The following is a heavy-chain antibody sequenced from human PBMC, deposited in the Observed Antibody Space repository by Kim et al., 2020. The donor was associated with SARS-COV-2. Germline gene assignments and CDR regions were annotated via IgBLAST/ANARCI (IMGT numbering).Heavy chain of an antibody. CDR2: IKQDGSEK. Sequence: GGSLRLSCAASGFIFNSYRMSWVRQAPGKGLEWVASIKQDGSEKYYVDSVKGRFTISRDNAKNSLYLQMNSLRGEDTAVYYCAREWWYGGQGTLVCVS. J-gene: IGHJ4*02. D-gene: IGHD2-15*01. CDR3: AREWWY. V-gene: IGHV3-7*03. CDR1: GFIFNSYR.